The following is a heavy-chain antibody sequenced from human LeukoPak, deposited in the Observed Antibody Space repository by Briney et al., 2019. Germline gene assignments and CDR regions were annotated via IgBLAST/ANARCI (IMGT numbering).Heavy chain of an antibody. V-gene: IGHV4-34*01. J-gene: IGHJ4*02. CDR1: GGSFSGYY. D-gene: IGHD1-26*01. CDR2: INHSGST. Sequence: SGTLSLTCAVYGGSFSGYYWSWIRQPPGKGLEWIGEINHSGSTNYNPSLKSRVTISVDTSKNQFSLHLDSATAADTAVYYCARSWAGMYYPFYYFDYWGQGTLVSVSS. CDR3: ARSWAGMYYPFYYFDY.